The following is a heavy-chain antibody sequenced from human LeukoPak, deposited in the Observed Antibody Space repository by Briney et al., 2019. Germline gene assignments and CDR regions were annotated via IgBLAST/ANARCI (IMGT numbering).Heavy chain of an antibody. V-gene: IGHV3-7*04. CDR1: GFTFSSSW. Sequence: GGSLRLSCAASGFTFSSSWMSWVRQAPGKGLGWVANINQDGGEKNYVDSVKGRSTISRDNAKNSLYLQMNSLRAEDTAVYYCARGHFGMDVGGQGTTVTVS. CDR2: INQDGGEK. J-gene: IGHJ6*02. CDR3: ARGHFGMDV.